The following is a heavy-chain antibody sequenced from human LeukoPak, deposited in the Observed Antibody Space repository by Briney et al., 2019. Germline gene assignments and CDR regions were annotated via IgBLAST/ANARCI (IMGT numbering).Heavy chain of an antibody. V-gene: IGHV3-7*04. CDR1: GFPFSTFW. Sequence: GGSLRLSCAVSGFPFSTFWMSWVRQAPGKGLEWVANINQDGSEKYYVDSVKGRFTISRDNAKNSLYLQMDSLRAEDTTVYHCARVVGGGLDVWGKGTTVTVSS. D-gene: IGHD2-15*01. CDR3: ARVVGGGLDV. CDR2: INQDGSEK. J-gene: IGHJ6*04.